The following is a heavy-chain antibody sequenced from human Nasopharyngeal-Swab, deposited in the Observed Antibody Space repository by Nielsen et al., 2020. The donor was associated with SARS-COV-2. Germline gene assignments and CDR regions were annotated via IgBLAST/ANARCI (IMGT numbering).Heavy chain of an antibody. D-gene: IGHD3-3*01. CDR1: GFTFDDYA. V-gene: IGHV3-9*01. CDR2: ISWDSGSI. J-gene: IGHJ4*02. Sequence: SLKISCAASGFTFDDYAMHWVRQAPGKGLEWVSGISWDSGSIGYADSVKGRFTISRDNSKNTLYLQMNSLRAEDTAVYYCAKVDFWSGYQQEIDYWGQGTLVTVSS. CDR3: AKVDFWSGYQQEIDY.